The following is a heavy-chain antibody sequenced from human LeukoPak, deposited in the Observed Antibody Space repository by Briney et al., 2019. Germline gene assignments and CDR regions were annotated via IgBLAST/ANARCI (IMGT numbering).Heavy chain of an antibody. V-gene: IGHV5-51*01. D-gene: IGHD2-2*01. CDR3: ARPYCSSTSCYFADAFDI. CDR2: IFPGASDT. J-gene: IGHJ3*02. Sequence: GESLKISFKGSGYSFTRYWIGWVRQMPGKGLEWMGIIFPGASDTRYSPSFQGQVTISADKSISTAYLQWSSLKASDTAMYYCARPYCSSTSCYFADAFDIWGQGTMVTVSS. CDR1: GYSFTRYW.